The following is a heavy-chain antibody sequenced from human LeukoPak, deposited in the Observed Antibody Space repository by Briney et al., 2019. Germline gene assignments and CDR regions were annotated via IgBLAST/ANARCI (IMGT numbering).Heavy chain of an antibody. CDR3: AKVGRWFGELPLYYFDY. J-gene: IGHJ4*02. Sequence: GGSLRLSCAASGFTFTTYAMITGIGSSTYYADSVKGRFTISRDNSKNTLYLQMNSLRAEDTAVYCCAKVGRWFGELPLYYFDYWGQGTLVTVSS. V-gene: IGHV3-23*01. CDR1: GFTFTTYA. D-gene: IGHD3-10*01. CDR2: TGIGSST.